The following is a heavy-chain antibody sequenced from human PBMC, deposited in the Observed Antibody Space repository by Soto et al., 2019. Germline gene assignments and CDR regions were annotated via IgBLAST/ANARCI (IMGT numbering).Heavy chain of an antibody. D-gene: IGHD6-13*01. J-gene: IGHJ4*02. V-gene: IGHV1-69*01. CDR1: GGTFSSYA. Sequence: QVQLVQSGAEVKKPGSSVKVSCKASGGTFSSYAISWVRQAPGQGLEWMGGIIPIFGTANYAQKFQGRVTITADESTSTAYMELSRPRSEDTAVYYCARAGRFATAAPSYFDYWGQGTLVTVSS. CDR2: IIPIFGTA. CDR3: ARAGRFATAAPSYFDY.